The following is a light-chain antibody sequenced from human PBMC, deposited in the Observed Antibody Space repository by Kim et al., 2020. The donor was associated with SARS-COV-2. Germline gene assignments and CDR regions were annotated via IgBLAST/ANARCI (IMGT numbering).Light chain of an antibody. CDR1: SSDIGGYNY. J-gene: IGLJ2*01. Sequence: QSALTQPPSASGSPGQSVTISCTGTSSDIGGYNYVSWYQQSPGKPPKVMIYEVTKQPSGVPDRFSGSKSGNTASLTVSGLQAEDEADYYCSSYAGSNNLVFGGGTQLTVL. V-gene: IGLV2-8*01. CDR2: EVT. CDR3: SSYAGSNNLV.